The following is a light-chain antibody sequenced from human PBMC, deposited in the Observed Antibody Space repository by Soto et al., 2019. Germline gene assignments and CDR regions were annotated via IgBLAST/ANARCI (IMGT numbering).Light chain of an antibody. CDR3: QQYNSYSPYT. J-gene: IGKJ2*01. CDR2: DAS. Sequence: DIPMPQSPSTLSASVVDRVTITCRASQSISSWLAWYQQKPGKAPKLLIYDASSLESGVPSRFSGSGSGTAFTLTISSLQPDDFAPYYCQQYNSYSPYTFGQGTKLEIK. CDR1: QSISSW. V-gene: IGKV1-5*01.